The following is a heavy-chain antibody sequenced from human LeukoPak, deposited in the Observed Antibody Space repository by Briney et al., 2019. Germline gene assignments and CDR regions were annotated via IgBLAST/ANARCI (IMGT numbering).Heavy chain of an antibody. D-gene: IGHD5-12*01. Sequence: GGSLRLSCAASGFIFSQYSMNWVRQAPGKGLEWVSHIRSSSETFYADSVKSRFTISRDNARNSLYLQMNNLRGEDTAIYYCARDAGNSGYGCDLWGQGTLVTVSS. CDR2: IRSSSET. J-gene: IGHJ5*02. V-gene: IGHV3-48*01. CDR3: ARDAGNSGYGCDL. CDR1: GFIFSQYS.